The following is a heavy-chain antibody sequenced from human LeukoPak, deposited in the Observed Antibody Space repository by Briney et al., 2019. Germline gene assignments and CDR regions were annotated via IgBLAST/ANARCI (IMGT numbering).Heavy chain of an antibody. V-gene: IGHV1-69*13. CDR1: GGTFSSYA. D-gene: IGHD2-2*02. CDR3: AREGYCSSTSCYKAARVDAFDI. CDR2: IIPIFGTA. Sequence: GASVKVSCKASGGTFSSYALRWVRQAPGQGLEWMGGIIPIFGTANYAPKFQGRVTITAGEFTRTAYMELSSLRSEDTAVYYCAREGYCSSTSCYKAARVDAFDIWGQGTMVTVSS. J-gene: IGHJ3*02.